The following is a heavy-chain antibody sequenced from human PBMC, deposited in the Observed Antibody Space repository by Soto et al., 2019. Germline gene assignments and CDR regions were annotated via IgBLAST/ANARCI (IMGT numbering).Heavy chain of an antibody. CDR3: AGLDYYDSSGYYPP. CDR2: IYYSGST. D-gene: IGHD3-22*01. CDR1: GGSISSYY. Sequence: SETLSLTCTVSGGSISSYYWSWIRQPPGKGLEWIGYIYYSGSTNYNPSLKSRVTISVDTSKNQFSLKLSSVTAADTAVYYCAGLDYYDSSGYYPPWGQGTMVTVS. J-gene: IGHJ5*02. V-gene: IGHV4-59*01.